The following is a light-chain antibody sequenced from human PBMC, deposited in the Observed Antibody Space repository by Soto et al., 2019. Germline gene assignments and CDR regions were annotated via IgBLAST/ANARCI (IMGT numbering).Light chain of an antibody. J-gene: IGKJ4*01. CDR2: DAS. CDR3: QQYEDLPLT. Sequence: DIQVTQTPSSVSASVGDRVTITCQASQDINNYLNWYQQKPGKAPKLLIYDASNLETGVPSRFGGTGSGTDFTLILSRLQPEDVATYYCQQYEDLPLTFGGGTKVDIK. CDR1: QDINNY. V-gene: IGKV1-33*01.